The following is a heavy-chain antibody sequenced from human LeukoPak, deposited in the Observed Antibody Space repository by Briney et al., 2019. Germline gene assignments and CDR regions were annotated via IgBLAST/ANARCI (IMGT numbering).Heavy chain of an antibody. Sequence: GESLKISCKGSGYSFTSYWIGWVRQMPGKGLEWMGIIYPGDSDTRYSPSSQGQVTISADKSISTAYLQWSSLKASDTAMYYCASAIDSSGYYFDYWGQGTLVTVSS. V-gene: IGHV5-51*01. CDR3: ASAIDSSGYYFDY. D-gene: IGHD3-22*01. CDR1: GYSFTSYW. J-gene: IGHJ4*02. CDR2: IYPGDSDT.